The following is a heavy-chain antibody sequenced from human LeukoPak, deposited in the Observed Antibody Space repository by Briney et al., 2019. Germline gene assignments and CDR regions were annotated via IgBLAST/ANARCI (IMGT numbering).Heavy chain of an antibody. CDR3: ARGTIGSHSSVHD. CDR2: INPRSGGT. CDR1: GYTFTGYY. D-gene: IGHD1-26*01. V-gene: IGHV1-2*02. J-gene: IGHJ1*01. Sequence: ASVKVSCKASGYTFTGYYMHWVRQAPGQGLEWVGWINPRSGGTDYAQRLQGRVSMTTDTSIATAYMELSRLTSDDTAIYYCARGTIGSHSSVHDWGQGTLLIVSS.